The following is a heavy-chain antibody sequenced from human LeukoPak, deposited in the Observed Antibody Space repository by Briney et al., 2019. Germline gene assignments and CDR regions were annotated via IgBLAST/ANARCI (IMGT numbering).Heavy chain of an antibody. CDR2: IIPILGIA. J-gene: IGHJ4*02. CDR3: AGAKTSGGYSYGKAFDY. D-gene: IGHD5-18*01. V-gene: IGHV1-69*04. CDR1: GGTFSSYA. Sequence: SVKVSCKASGGTFSSYAISWVRQAPGQGLEWMGRIIPILGIANYAQKLQGRVTMTTDTSTSTAYMELRSLRSDDTAVYYCAGAKTSGGYSYGKAFDYWGQGTLVTVSS.